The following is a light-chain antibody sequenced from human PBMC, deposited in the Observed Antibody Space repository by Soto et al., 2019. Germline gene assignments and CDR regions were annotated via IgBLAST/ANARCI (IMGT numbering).Light chain of an antibody. CDR1: SSDTGDYNY. CDR2: EVS. CDR3: CAHVGSSTYV. J-gene: IGLJ1*01. V-gene: IGLV2-8*01. Sequence: QSVLTQPPSASGSPGQSVTISCSGTSSDTGDYNYVSWYQQHPGKAPKLMIYEVSKRPSGVPDRFSGSKSGNTASLTVSGLQAEDEADYYCCAHVGSSTYVFGSGTKVTVL.